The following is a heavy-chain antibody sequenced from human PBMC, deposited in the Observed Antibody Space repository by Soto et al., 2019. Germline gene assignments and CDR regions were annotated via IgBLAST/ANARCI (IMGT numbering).Heavy chain of an antibody. CDR1: GLAFSTSW. Sequence: EVQLVESGGGLVQAGVSLRLSCGASGLAFSTSWMAWVRQAPGKGLEWVAEMNPDGSVKAYVDAVRGRVTISRDNAKNSLYLQMTSLRVDDTAIYYCGRDPSFGAIDYWGQGTLVTVSS. CDR3: GRDPSFGAIDY. CDR2: MNPDGSVK. J-gene: IGHJ4*02. V-gene: IGHV3-7*01. D-gene: IGHD3-16*01.